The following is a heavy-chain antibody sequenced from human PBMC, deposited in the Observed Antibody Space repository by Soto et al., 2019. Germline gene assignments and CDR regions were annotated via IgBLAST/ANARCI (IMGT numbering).Heavy chain of an antibody. CDR2: INHSGST. J-gene: IGHJ6*03. CDR1: GGSFSGYY. D-gene: IGHD3-16*02. CDR3: ASLWGSYRGYYYYYMDV. Sequence: QVQLQQWGAGLLKPSETLSLTCAVYGGSFSGYYWSWIHQPPGKGLEWIGEINHSGSTNYNPSLKSRVTISVDTSKNQFSLKLSSVTAADTAVYYCASLWGSYRGYYYYYMDVWGKGTTVTVSS. V-gene: IGHV4-34*01.